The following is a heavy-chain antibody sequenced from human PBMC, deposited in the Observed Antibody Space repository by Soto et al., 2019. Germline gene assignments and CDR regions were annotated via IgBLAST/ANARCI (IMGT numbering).Heavy chain of an antibody. CDR1: GDSVSSNSAG. J-gene: IGHJ4*01. CDR3: ARGEQYSGRIFDY. Sequence: SQTLSLTCAITGDSVSSNSAGWSWVRQSPSRGLEWLGRTYYRSRWYYEYAVSVRGRITINPDTSKNQYSLQLNSVTPEDTAVYFCARGEQYSGRIFDYWGQGTLVTVSS. V-gene: IGHV6-1*01. CDR2: TYYRSRWYY. D-gene: IGHD1-26*01.